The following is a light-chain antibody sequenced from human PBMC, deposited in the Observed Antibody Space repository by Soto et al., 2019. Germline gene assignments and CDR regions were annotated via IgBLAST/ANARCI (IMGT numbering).Light chain of an antibody. Sequence: DIQMTQSPSSLSASVGDRVTISCRASQGINNYLAWYQQKPGKVPKLLIYAASTLQSGVPFRFSGSGSGTEFTLSISRLQPEDVAIYFCQNYNSLPHTFGQGTKLEIK. CDR1: QGINNY. J-gene: IGKJ2*01. V-gene: IGKV1-27*01. CDR2: AAS. CDR3: QNYNSLPHT.